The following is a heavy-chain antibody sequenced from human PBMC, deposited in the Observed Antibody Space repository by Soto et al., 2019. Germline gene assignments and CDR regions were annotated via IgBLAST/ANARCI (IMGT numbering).Heavy chain of an antibody. Sequence: QVQLVQSGAEVKKPGSSVKVSCKASGGTFSSYAISWVRQAPGQGLEWMGGIIPIFVTANYAQKFQGRVTITADKSTSTAYMELRSLRSEDTAVYYCAGAIIAVPGPNYYYYGMDVWGQGTTVTVSS. CDR3: AGAIIAVPGPNYYYYGMDV. CDR1: GGTFSSYA. CDR2: IIPIFVTA. D-gene: IGHD2-2*01. J-gene: IGHJ6*02. V-gene: IGHV1-69*06.